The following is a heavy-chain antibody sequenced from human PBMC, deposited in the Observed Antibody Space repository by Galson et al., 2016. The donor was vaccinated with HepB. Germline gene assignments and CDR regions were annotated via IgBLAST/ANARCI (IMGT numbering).Heavy chain of an antibody. CDR3: ARDPFLVGEGIEY. J-gene: IGHJ4*02. Sequence: SVKVSCKASGYRFNSYGISWVRQAPGQGLEWMGWINPYNDNTNYAQKFQGRVTMTADTLTDPAYMELRSLRSDDTAVYYCARDPFLVGEGIEYWGQGTLVAVSS. CDR1: GYRFNSYG. CDR2: INPYNDNT. V-gene: IGHV1-18*01. D-gene: IGHD1-26*01.